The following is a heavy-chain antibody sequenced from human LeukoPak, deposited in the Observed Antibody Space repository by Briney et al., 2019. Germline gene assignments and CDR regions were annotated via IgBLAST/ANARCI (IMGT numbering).Heavy chain of an antibody. CDR1: GFTFSSYA. D-gene: IGHD2-21*02. J-gene: IGHJ6*02. V-gene: IGHV3-23*01. CDR3: ARHYCGGDCYYYYYYGMDV. Sequence: GGSLRLSCAASGFTFSSYAMSWVRQAPGKGLEWVSAISGSGGSTYYADSVKGRFTISRDNSKNTLYLQMNSLRAEDTAVYYCARHYCGGDCYYYYYYGMDVWGQGTTVTVSS. CDR2: ISGSGGST.